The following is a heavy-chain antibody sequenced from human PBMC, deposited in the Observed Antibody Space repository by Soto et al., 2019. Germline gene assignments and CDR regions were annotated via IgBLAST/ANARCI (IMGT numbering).Heavy chain of an antibody. D-gene: IGHD5-18*01. CDR2: INSDGSST. V-gene: IGHV3-74*01. Sequence: GSLRLSCAASGFTFSSYWMHWVRQAPGKGLVWVSRINSDGSSTSYADSVKGRFTISRDNAKNTLYLQLNSLRAEDTAVYYCARYNYGAESFDYWGQGTLVTVSS. J-gene: IGHJ4*02. CDR3: ARYNYGAESFDY. CDR1: GFTFSSYW.